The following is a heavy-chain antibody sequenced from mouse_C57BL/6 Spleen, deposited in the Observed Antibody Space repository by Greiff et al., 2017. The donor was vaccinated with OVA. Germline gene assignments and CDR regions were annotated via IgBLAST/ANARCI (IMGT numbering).Heavy chain of an antibody. CDR3: ARSYYDYEYYFDY. J-gene: IGHJ2*01. CDR2: IYIGNGYT. D-gene: IGHD2-4*01. CDR1: GYTFTSYG. V-gene: IGHV1-58*01. Sequence: VQLQQSGAELVRPGSSVKMSCKTSGYTFTSYGINWVKQRPGQGLEWIGYIYIGNGYTAYNEKFKGKATLTSDTSSSTAYMQLSSLTSEDSAIYFCARSYYDYEYYFDYWGQGTTLTVSS.